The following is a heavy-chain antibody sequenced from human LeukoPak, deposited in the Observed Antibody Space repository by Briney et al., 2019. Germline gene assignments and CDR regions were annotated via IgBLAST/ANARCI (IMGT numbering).Heavy chain of an antibody. J-gene: IGHJ4*02. CDR1: GFTLSNYA. D-gene: IGHD3-9*01. CDR2: ITAGGSFK. V-gene: IGHV3-21*01. Sequence: PGGSLRLSCAASGFTLSNYAMNWVRQAQGKGLDWVSSITAGGSFKYYADSVEGRFTMSRDNAKNSLYLQMSSLTPEDTAVYYCARNYDVLTGYPYYFDHWGQGILVTVSS. CDR3: ARNYDVLTGYPYYFDH.